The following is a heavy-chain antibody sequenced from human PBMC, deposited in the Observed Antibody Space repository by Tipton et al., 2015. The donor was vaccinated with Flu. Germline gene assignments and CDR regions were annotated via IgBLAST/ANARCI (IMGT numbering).Heavy chain of an antibody. V-gene: IGHV3-30*18. Sequence: SLRLSCAASGFTFSSYGMHWVRQAPDKGLEWVAVISYDGSNKYYADSVKGRFTISRDNSKNTLYLQMNSLRAEDTALYYCAKDPVTRGDTYDFWSGYYDYWGQGPLVTVSS. CDR1: GFTFSSYG. CDR3: AKDPVTRGDTYDFWSGYYDY. J-gene: IGHJ4*02. D-gene: IGHD3-3*01. CDR2: ISYDGSNK.